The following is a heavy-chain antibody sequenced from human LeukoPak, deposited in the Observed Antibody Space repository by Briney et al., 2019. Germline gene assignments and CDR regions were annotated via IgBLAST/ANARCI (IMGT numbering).Heavy chain of an antibody. D-gene: IGHD6-19*01. CDR1: GGTFSSYA. V-gene: IGHV1-69*01. CDR3: AREAHSSGWYPYYYYYMDV. J-gene: IGHJ6*03. Sequence: ASVKVSCKASGGTFSSYAITWVRQAPGQGLEWMGGIIPIFGTSNYAQKFQGRVTITADESTNTAYMELSSLRSEDTAVYYCAREAHSSGWYPYYYYYMDVWGKGTTVTVSS. CDR2: IIPIFGTS.